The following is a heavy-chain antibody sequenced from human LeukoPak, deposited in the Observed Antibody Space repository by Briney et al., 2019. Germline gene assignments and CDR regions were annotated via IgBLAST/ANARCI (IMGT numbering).Heavy chain of an antibody. CDR2: IYTSGST. V-gene: IGHV4-4*07. Sequence: SETLSLTCTVSGGSISSYYWSWLRQPAGKGLEWIGRIYTSGSTNYNPSLKSRVTMSVDTSKNQFSLKLSSVTAADTAVYYCARESYYYDSSGYYYVFDAFDIWGQGTMVTVSS. J-gene: IGHJ3*02. D-gene: IGHD3-22*01. CDR1: GGSISSYY. CDR3: ARESYYYDSSGYYYVFDAFDI.